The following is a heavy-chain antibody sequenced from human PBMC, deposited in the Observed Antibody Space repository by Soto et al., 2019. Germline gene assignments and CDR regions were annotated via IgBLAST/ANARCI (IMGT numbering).Heavy chain of an antibody. Sequence: GGSLRLSCAASGFTSVFTFGTYAMNWVRQAPGKGLEWVSGISGDGSDTYYADSVKGRFTISRDNSKNTLYLQMNSLRAEDTATYYCAKAGSSMTLFYFVYWGQGALVNVSS. CDR1: GFTSVFTFGTYA. D-gene: IGHD6-19*01. CDR3: AKAGSSMTLFYFVY. V-gene: IGHV3-23*01. J-gene: IGHJ4*02. CDR2: ISGDGSDT.